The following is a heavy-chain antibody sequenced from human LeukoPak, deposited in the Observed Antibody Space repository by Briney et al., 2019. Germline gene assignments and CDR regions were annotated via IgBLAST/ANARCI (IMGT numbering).Heavy chain of an antibody. CDR2: IYPGDSDT. V-gene: IGHV5-51*01. CDR3: ARQGCSSTSCYGDWFDP. D-gene: IGHD2-2*01. CDR1: GYSFTSYW. J-gene: IGHJ5*02. Sequence: GESLKISCKGSGYSFTSYWIGWVRQMPGKGLEWMGIIYPGDSDTRYSPSFQGQVTISADKSISTAYLQWSSLKASDTAMYYCARQGCSSTSCYGDWFDPWGQGTLVTVSS.